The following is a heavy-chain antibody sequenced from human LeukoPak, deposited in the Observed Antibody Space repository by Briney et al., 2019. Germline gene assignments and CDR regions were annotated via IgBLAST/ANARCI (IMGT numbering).Heavy chain of an antibody. D-gene: IGHD3-10*01. Sequence: ASVKVSCKASGYTFTGYYMHWVRQAPGQGLEWMGWINPNSGGTNYAQKFQGRVTMTRDTSISTAYMELSRLRSDDTAVYYCARVALWFGESRGYNWFDPWGQGTLVTVSS. CDR2: INPNSGGT. V-gene: IGHV1-2*02. J-gene: IGHJ5*02. CDR1: GYTFTGYY. CDR3: ARVALWFGESRGYNWFDP.